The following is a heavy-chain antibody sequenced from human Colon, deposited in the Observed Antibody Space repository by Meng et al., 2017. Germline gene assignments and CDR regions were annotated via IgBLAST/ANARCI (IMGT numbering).Heavy chain of an antibody. V-gene: IGHV3-30*01. J-gene: IGHJ4*02. Sequence: QVVVVGAGGGVVQPGRSLRLSCVTSGINFNTYAMHWVRQAPGKGLEWVAVISSDANYKYYAASVQSRFSISRDNSENTVYLQMNSLRPEDMSTYFCASSQNLYLVYWGQGTLVTVSS. CDR2: ISSDANYK. CDR1: GINFNTYA. CDR3: ASSQNLYLVY. D-gene: IGHD1-14*01.